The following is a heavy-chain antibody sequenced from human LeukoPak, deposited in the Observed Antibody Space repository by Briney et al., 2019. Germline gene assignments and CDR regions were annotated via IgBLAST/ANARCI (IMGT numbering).Heavy chain of an antibody. Sequence: PSETLSLTCAVYGGSFSGYSWSWIRQPPGKGLEWIGYIYYSGSTNYNPSLKSRVTISVDTSKNQFSLKLSSVTAADTAVYYCAREVLVLYGMDVWGQRTTVTVSS. CDR2: IYYSGST. CDR3: AREVLVLYGMDV. J-gene: IGHJ6*02. D-gene: IGHD2/OR15-2a*01. V-gene: IGHV4-59*01. CDR1: GGSFSGYS.